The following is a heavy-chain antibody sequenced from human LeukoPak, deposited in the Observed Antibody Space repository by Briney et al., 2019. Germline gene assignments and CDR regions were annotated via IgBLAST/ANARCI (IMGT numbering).Heavy chain of an antibody. D-gene: IGHD3-22*01. Sequence: GGSLRLSCAASGFTFSSYEMNWVRQAPGKGLEWVSYISSSGSTIYYADSVKGRFTISRDNAKNSLYLQMNSLRAEDTAVYYCEGTMITSPEFDYWGQGTLATVSP. J-gene: IGHJ4*02. CDR2: ISSSGSTI. V-gene: IGHV3-48*03. CDR3: EGTMITSPEFDY. CDR1: GFTFSSYE.